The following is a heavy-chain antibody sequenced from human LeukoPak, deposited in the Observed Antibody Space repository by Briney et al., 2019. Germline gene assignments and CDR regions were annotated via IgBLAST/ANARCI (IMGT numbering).Heavy chain of an antibody. CDR2: ISGSGGST. D-gene: IGHD6-13*01. Sequence: GGSLRLSCAASGFTFSSYAMSWVRQAPGKGLDWVSAISGSGGSTYYADSVKGRFPISRDNSKNTLYLQMNSLRAEDTAVYYCAKAPIAAAGPYYFDYWGQGTLVTVSS. CDR1: GFTFSSYA. J-gene: IGHJ4*02. CDR3: AKAPIAAAGPYYFDY. V-gene: IGHV3-23*01.